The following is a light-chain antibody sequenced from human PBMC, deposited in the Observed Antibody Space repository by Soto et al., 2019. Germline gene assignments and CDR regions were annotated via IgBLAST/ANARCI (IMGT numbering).Light chain of an antibody. Sequence: DIVVTQSPLSLSVTPGERASFSGRPSQNPLHIGGYNYLDWYVQKPGQPQQLMIFLGSYRASGVPDSFSGSGSGTDFTLRISRVEAEDVAVYYCQQYNNWPRPITFGQGTRLESK. V-gene: IGKV2-28*01. CDR3: QQYNNWPRPIT. CDR2: LGS. J-gene: IGKJ5*01. CDR1: QNPLHIGGYNY.